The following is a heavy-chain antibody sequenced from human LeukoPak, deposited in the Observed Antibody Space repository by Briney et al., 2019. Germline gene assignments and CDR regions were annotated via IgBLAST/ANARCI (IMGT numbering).Heavy chain of an antibody. J-gene: IGHJ4*02. CDR1: GFTFSNAW. D-gene: IGHD1-7*01. Sequence: PGGSLRLSCAASGFTFSNAWMSWVRQAPGKGLEWVARIKSKTDGGTTDYAAPVKGRFTISRDDSKNTLYLQMNSLKTEDTAVYYCTTGNYPGSFGYWGQGTLVTVSS. V-gene: IGHV3-15*01. CDR2: IKSKTDGGTT. CDR3: TTGNYPGSFGY.